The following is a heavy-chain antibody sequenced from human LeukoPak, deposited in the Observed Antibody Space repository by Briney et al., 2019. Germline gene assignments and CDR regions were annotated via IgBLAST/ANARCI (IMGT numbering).Heavy chain of an antibody. V-gene: IGHV3-11*03. J-gene: IGHJ4*02. CDR1: GFTFSDYY. D-gene: IGHD6-13*01. CDR2: IDIISTYT. CDR3: GTIAAAENY. Sequence: GGSLRLSCAASGFTFSDYYMSWIRQAAGKGLEWVSYIDIISTYTNYADSVKGRFTISRDNAKNSLYLQMNSLRAEDTAVYYCGTIAAAENYWGQGTLVTVSS.